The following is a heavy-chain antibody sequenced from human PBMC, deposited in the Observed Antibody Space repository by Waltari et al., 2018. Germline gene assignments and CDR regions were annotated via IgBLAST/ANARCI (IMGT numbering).Heavy chain of an antibody. CDR3: ARGAAPMAVTSLDF. Sequence: QVQLVQSGAEGKKPESSVTVSCQASGGTFSTHIIPVVRQAPGQGLEWMGQITPMLGIANYAQKFQARVTITADESTSTSYMELSSLTSEDTAVYYCARGAAPMAVTSLDFWGQGTLVTVSS. V-gene: IGHV1-69*04. CDR1: GGTFSTHI. D-gene: IGHD2-2*01. CDR2: ITPMLGIA. J-gene: IGHJ4*02.